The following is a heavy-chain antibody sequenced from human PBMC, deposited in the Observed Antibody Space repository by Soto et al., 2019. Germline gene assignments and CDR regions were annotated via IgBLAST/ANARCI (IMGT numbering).Heavy chain of an antibody. CDR1: GGSISSSSYY. V-gene: IGHV4-39*02. D-gene: IGHD4-4*01. CDR3: AREGDSNYVTY. J-gene: IGHJ4*02. CDR2: IYYSGST. Sequence: SETLSLTCTVSGGSISSSSYYWGWIRQPPGKGLEWIGSIYYSGSTYYNPSLKSRVTISVDTSKNQFSLKLSSVTAADTAVYYCAREGDSNYVTYWGQGTLVTVSS.